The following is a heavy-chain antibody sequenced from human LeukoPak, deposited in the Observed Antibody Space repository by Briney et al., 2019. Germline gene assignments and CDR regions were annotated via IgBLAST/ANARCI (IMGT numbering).Heavy chain of an antibody. D-gene: IGHD2-15*01. CDR1: GYTFTSYA. CDR2: INPSGGST. V-gene: IGHV1-46*01. CDR3: ARDLGRYCSGGSCHYYSYYMDV. Sequence: ASVKVSCKASGYTFTSYAMNWVRQAPGQGLEWVGLINPSGGSTKYAQRFQGRVTMTRDMSTSTVYMELRSLRSDDTAVYYCARDLGRYCSGGSCHYYSYYMDVWGKGTTVTVS. J-gene: IGHJ6*03.